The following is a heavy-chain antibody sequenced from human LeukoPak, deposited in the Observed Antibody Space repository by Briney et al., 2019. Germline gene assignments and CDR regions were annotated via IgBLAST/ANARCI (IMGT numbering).Heavy chain of an antibody. CDR2: ISSSGKS. CDR1: GGSISTTDFD. Sequence: AETLSLTCAVSGGSISTTDFDWAWIRQPPGQGLEWIATISSSGKSYYNPYLMSRVTISVDTSKNQFSLDVTSVTAADTGLFYCARFKGGTGFDYWGRGILVIVS. D-gene: IGHD1-26*01. J-gene: IGHJ4*02. V-gene: IGHV4-39*01. CDR3: ARFKGGTGFDY.